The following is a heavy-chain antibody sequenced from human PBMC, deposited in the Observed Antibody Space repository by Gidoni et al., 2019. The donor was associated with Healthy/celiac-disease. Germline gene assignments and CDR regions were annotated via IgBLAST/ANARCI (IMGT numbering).Heavy chain of an antibody. CDR2: IYTSGST. CDR3: ARAPPRGYYYTNDAFDI. Sequence: QVQLQESGPGLVKPSQTLSLTCTVSGGSISSGSYYGSWIRPPAGKGLEWIGRIYTSGSTNYNPSLKRRVTISVDTSKNQFSLKLSSVTAADTAVYYCARAPPRGYYYTNDAFDIWGQGTMVTVSS. CDR1: GGSISSGSYY. V-gene: IGHV4-61*02. J-gene: IGHJ3*02. D-gene: IGHD3-22*01.